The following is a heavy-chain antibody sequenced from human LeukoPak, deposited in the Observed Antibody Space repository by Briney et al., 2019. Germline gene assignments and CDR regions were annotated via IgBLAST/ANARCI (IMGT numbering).Heavy chain of an antibody. CDR3: ARVNPDYGDNHFDY. Sequence: PGGSLRLSCAASGFTFSNYWMTWVRQAPGKGLEWVANINQDGNAKNYVDSVKGRFTISRDNAKNSLYLQMNSLRAEDTAVYYCARVNPDYGDNHFDYWGQGTLVTVSS. V-gene: IGHV3-7*01. J-gene: IGHJ4*02. CDR2: INQDGNAK. CDR1: GFTFSNYW. D-gene: IGHD4-17*01.